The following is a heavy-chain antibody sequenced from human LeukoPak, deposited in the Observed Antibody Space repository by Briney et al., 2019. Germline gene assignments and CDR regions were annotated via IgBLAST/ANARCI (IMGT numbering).Heavy chain of an antibody. CDR1: GFTFSSYA. J-gene: IGHJ4*02. D-gene: IGHD3-9*01. CDR2: ISYDGSNK. Sequence: GGSLRLSCAASGFTFSSYAMHWVGQAPGKGLEGVAVISYDGSNKYYADSVKGRFTISRDNSKNTLYLQMNSLRAEDTAVYYCARGYYDILTPWSYWGQGTLVTVSS. CDR3: ARGYYDILTPWSY. V-gene: IGHV3-30*04.